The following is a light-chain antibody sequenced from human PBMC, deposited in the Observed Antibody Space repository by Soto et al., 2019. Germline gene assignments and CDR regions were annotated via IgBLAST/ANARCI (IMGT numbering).Light chain of an antibody. J-gene: IGKJ1*01. Sequence: EIVVTQCPATLSGSPGERATLSCRASQNIDNKLVWYQQKPGQVPRLLIFGASSRATGTPDRFSGSGSGTDFTLTISRLEPEDFAVYYCQQYGSSPPWTFGQGTKVDI. V-gene: IGKV3-20*01. CDR3: QQYGSSPPWT. CDR1: QNIDNK. CDR2: GAS.